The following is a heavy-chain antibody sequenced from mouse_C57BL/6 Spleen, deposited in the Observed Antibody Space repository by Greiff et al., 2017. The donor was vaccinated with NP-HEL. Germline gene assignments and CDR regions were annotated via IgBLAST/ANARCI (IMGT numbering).Heavy chain of an antibody. CDR3: AVDNYYGGGYFDY. V-gene: IGHV1-85*01. Sequence: QVQLQQSGPELVKPGASVKLSCKASGYTFTSYDINWVKQRPGQGLEWIGWIYPRDGSTKYNEKFKGKATLTVDTSSSTAYMELHSLASEDSAVYFCAVDNYYGGGYFDYWGQGTTLTVSS. D-gene: IGHD1-1*01. CDR1: GYTFTSYD. J-gene: IGHJ2*01. CDR2: IYPRDGST.